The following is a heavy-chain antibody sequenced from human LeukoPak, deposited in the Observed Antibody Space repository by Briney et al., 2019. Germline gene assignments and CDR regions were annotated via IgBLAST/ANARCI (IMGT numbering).Heavy chain of an antibody. J-gene: IGHJ4*02. V-gene: IGHV4-61*02. Sequence: SETLSLTCTVSGGSISTNSYYWSWIRQPAGKGLEWIGRIYTSGSTNYNPSLKSRVTISVDTSKNQFSLKLSSVTAADTAVYYCARDGTEEPHWGQGTLVTVSS. CDR2: IYTSGST. D-gene: IGHD6-13*01. CDR1: GGSISTNSYY. CDR3: ARDGTEEPH.